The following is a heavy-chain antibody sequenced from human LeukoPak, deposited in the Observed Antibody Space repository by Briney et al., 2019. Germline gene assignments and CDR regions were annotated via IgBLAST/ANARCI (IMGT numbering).Heavy chain of an antibody. CDR3: AILMNIAAADF. CDR1: GGSITGYY. J-gene: IGHJ4*02. Sequence: PSETLSLTCTASGGSITGYYRSWIRQPPGKGLEWIGYICYSGSSNYNPSLKGRVTISVDISKNQFSLKMNSLTAADTAVYYCAILMNIAAADFWGQGTLVTVSS. D-gene: IGHD6-13*01. CDR2: ICYSGSS. V-gene: IGHV4-59*08.